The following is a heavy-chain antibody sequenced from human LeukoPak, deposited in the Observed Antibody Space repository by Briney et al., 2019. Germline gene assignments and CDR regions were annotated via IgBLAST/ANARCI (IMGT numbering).Heavy chain of an antibody. CDR1: GGSISSGHYY. V-gene: IGHV4-30-4*01. Sequence: PSETLSLTCTFSGGSISSGHYYWSWIRQPPGKGLEWIGYIYYSGTTYYNPSLQSRVTISVDTSKNQFSLKLSSVTAAGTAVYYCARANEETFGEWYFDYWGQGTLVTVSS. CDR3: ARANEETFGEWYFDY. CDR2: IYYSGTT. J-gene: IGHJ4*02. D-gene: IGHD3-10*01.